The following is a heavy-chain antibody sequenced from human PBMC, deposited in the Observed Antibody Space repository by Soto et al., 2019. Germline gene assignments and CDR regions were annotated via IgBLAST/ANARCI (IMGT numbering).Heavy chain of an antibody. V-gene: IGHV4-59*02. CDR3: ARNGINCSGGSCYSSPYYYMDV. Sequence: SETLSLTCSFSGDSVTSHYLTWIRQSPEKGLEWIGYMHYTGFSHYNPSLKSRVTISVDTSKNQFSLKLSSVTAADTAVYYCARNGINCSGGSCYSSPYYYMDVWGKGTTVTVSS. CDR1: GDSVTSHY. D-gene: IGHD2-15*01. CDR2: MHYTGFS. J-gene: IGHJ6*03.